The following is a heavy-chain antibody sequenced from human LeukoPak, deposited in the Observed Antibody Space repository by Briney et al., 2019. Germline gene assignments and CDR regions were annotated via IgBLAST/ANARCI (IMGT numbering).Heavy chain of an antibody. Sequence: ASVKVSCKASGYTFTSYYIHWVRRAPGQGLEWMGIVNPSSGSKSYAQKFQGRVTMTRDTSTTTVYMELSSLRSEDTAVYYCARDRASFDYWGQGTLVTVSS. J-gene: IGHJ4*02. D-gene: IGHD3-10*01. CDR2: VNPSSGSK. V-gene: IGHV1-46*01. CDR3: ARDRASFDY. CDR1: GYTFTSYY.